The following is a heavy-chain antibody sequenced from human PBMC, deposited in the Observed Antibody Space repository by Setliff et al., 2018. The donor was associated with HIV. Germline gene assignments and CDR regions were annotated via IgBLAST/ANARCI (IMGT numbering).Heavy chain of an antibody. CDR3: ARARGPEGYFDS. V-gene: IGHV4-39*07. J-gene: IGHJ4*02. Sequence: SETLSLTCTVSGGSINTGSYYWGWIRQPPGKGLESIGTIYYSGSTYYKSSLKSRLTISVDTSKNQFSLKMSSVTAAGTAVYYCARARGPEGYFDSWGQGTLVTVSS. CDR1: GGSINTGSYY. CDR2: IYYSGST. D-gene: IGHD3-10*01.